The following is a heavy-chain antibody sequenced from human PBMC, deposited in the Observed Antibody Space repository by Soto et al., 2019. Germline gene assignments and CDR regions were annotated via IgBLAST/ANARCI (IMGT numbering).Heavy chain of an antibody. D-gene: IGHD3-16*01. CDR3: ARAVGPFDY. CDR2: IWNDGSNK. V-gene: IGHV3-33*01. Sequence: QVQLVESGGGVVQPGRSLRLSCAASGFTFSIYGMHWVRQAPGKGLEWVAVIWNDGSNKYYGDSVKGRFTISRDNSKNTLYMQRNSLRFEDAAIYYCARAVGPFDYWGQGTLVSVSS. J-gene: IGHJ4*02. CDR1: GFTFSIYG.